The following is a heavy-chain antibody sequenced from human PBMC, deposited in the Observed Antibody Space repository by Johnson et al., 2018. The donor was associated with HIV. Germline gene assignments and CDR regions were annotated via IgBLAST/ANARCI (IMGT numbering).Heavy chain of an antibody. J-gene: IGHJ3*02. Sequence: QMLLVESGGGLVQPGGSLRLSCAASGFTFSSYAMHWVRQAPGKGLEWVAVISYDGSNKYYADSVKGRFTISRDNSKNTLYLQMNSLRAEDTALYYCARESGHFGVSAFDIWGQGTMVTVSS. CDR1: GFTFSSYA. V-gene: IGHV3-30-3*01. CDR3: ARESGHFGVSAFDI. D-gene: IGHD3-10*01. CDR2: ISYDGSNK.